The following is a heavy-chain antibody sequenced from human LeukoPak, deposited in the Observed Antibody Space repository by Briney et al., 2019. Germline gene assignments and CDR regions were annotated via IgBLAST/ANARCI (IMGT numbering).Heavy chain of an antibody. J-gene: IGHJ5*02. V-gene: IGHV1-8*03. CDR1: GYTFTSYD. Sequence: GASVKVSCKASGYTFTSYDINWVRHATGQGLEWMGWMNPNSGNTGYAQKFQGRVTITRNTSISTAYMELSSLRSEDTAVYYCARRASIAARPGNWFDPWGQGTLVTVSS. CDR2: MNPNSGNT. CDR3: ARRASIAARPGNWFDP. D-gene: IGHD6-6*01.